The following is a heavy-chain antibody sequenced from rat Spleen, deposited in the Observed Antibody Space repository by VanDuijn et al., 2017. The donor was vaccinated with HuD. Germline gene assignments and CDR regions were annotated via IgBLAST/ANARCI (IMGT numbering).Heavy chain of an antibody. V-gene: IGHV5-29*01. CDR1: GFTFSNYG. CDR2: ISYDGSST. Sequence: EVQLVESGGGLVQPGRSMKLSRAASGFTFSNYGMAWVRQAPTKGLEWVATISYDGSSTYYPDSVKGRFTMSRDNAKSTLYLQMDSLRSEDTATYYCGRRCYSSYYFDYWGQGTLVTVSS. CDR3: GRRCYSSYYFDY. J-gene: IGHJ3*01. D-gene: IGHD1-2*01.